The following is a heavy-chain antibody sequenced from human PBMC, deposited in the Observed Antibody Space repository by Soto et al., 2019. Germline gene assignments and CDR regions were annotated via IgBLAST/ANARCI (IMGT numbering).Heavy chain of an antibody. V-gene: IGHV3-53*01. CDR3: ARDRVESGYPEYFQH. D-gene: IGHD3-22*01. CDR2: IYSGGST. CDR1: GFTVSSNY. J-gene: IGHJ1*01. Sequence: EVQLVESGGGLIQPGGSLRLSCAASGFTVSSNYMSWVRQAPGKGLEWVAVIYSGGSTYYADSVKGRFTISRDNSKNTRYLQMNSLSAEDTAVYYCARDRVESGYPEYFQHWGQGTLVTVSS.